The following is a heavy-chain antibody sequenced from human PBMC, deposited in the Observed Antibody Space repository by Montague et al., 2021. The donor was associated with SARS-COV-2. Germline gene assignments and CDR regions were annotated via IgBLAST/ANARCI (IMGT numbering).Heavy chain of an antibody. J-gene: IGHJ6*02. CDR1: GGSISRYY. Sequence: SETRSLTCTISGGSISRYYWSWIRQPPGKGLEWIGEIYYSGSTNSNPSLKSRVNISVDTSKNQFSVKLRSVTAADTAVYYCARSMITVGGGTIALDVWGQGTTVTVSS. CDR3: ARSMITVGGGTIALDV. D-gene: IGHD3-16*01. V-gene: IGHV4-59*01. CDR2: IYYSGST.